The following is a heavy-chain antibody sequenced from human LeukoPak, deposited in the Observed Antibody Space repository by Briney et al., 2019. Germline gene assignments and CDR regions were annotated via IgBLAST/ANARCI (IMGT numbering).Heavy chain of an antibody. CDR3: ARDLAASSYYGMDV. V-gene: IGHV4-59*01. CDR2: IYYSGGT. CDR1: GGSISSYY. J-gene: IGHJ6*02. D-gene: IGHD6-6*01. Sequence: SETLSLTCTVSGGSISSYYWSWIRQPPGKGLEWIGYIYYSGGTNYNPSLKSRVTISVDTSKNQFSLKLSSVTAADTAVYYCARDLAASSYYGMDVWGQGTTVTVSS.